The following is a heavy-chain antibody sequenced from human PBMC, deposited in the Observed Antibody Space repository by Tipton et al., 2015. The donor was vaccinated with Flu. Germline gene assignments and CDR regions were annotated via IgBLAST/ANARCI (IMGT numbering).Heavy chain of an antibody. CDR2: INHSGSP. D-gene: IGHD4-11*01. J-gene: IGHJ6*03. V-gene: IGHV4-34*01. CDR1: GFTFGVYA. Sequence: LRLSCTTSGFTFGVYALGWVRQPPGKGLEWIGEINHSGSPNYNPSLKSRVTISVDTSKNQFSLKLSSVTAADTAVYYCARLHSFYFYMDVWGKGTTVTVSS. CDR3: ARLHSFYFYMDV.